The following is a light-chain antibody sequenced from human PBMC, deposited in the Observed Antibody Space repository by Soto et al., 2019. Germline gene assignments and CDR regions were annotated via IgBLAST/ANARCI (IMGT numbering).Light chain of an antibody. J-gene: IGKJ5*01. CDR2: DVS. CDR1: QSVSTN. Sequence: VLTQSPLKLSVPSGEIANLSCRASQSVSTNLAWYQQRPGQAPRLLIYDVSTRATGVPARFSGSGFGTEFTLTISSLQSEDFAVYYCQQYKNWPLFGQGTRLEIK. V-gene: IGKV3-15*01. CDR3: QQYKNWPL.